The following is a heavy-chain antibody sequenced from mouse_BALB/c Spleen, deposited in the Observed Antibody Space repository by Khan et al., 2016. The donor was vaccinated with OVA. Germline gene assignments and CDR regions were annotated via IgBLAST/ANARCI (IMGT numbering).Heavy chain of an antibody. CDR3: VRGRGHSRFGY. CDR1: GYTFTDFA. J-gene: IGHJ3*01. Sequence: QVQLQQSGAELVRPGVSVKISCKGSGYTFTDFALHWVKQSHAKSLEWIGVISSYYGDATYHQKFKGKATMTVDKSSRTAYMELASLTSEDSAIYYCVRGRGHSRFGYWGQGTLVTVSA. CDR2: ISSYYGDA. V-gene: IGHV1S137*01.